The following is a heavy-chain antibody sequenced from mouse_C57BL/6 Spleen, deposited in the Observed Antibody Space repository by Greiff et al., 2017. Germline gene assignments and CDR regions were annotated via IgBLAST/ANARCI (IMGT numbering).Heavy chain of an antibody. V-gene: IGHV1-61*01. CDR1: GYTFTSYW. J-gene: IGHJ1*03. CDR2: IYPSDSET. D-gene: IGHD4-1*01. Sequence: VQLQQPGAELVRPGSSVKLSCKASGYTFTSYWMDWVKQRPGQGLEWIGNIYPSDSETHYNQKFKDKATLTVDKSSSTAYMQLSSLTSEDSAVYYCARRANWDDWYFDVWGTGTTVTVSS. CDR3: ARRANWDDWYFDV.